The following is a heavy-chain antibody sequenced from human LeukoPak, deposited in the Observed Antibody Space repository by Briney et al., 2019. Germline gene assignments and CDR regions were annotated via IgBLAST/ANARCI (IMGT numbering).Heavy chain of an antibody. CDR3: AKDLNFSFDY. Sequence: PGGSLRLSCAASGFTFSSYGMHWVRQALGKGLEWVAVISYDGSNKYYADSVKGRFTISRDNSKNTLYLQMNSLRAEDTAVYYCAKDLNFSFDYWGQGTLVTVSS. V-gene: IGHV3-30*18. J-gene: IGHJ4*02. D-gene: IGHD1-20*01. CDR1: GFTFSSYG. CDR2: ISYDGSNK.